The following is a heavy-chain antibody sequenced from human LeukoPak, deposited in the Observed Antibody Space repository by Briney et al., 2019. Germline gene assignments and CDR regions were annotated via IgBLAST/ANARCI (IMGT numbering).Heavy chain of an antibody. Sequence: GGSLRLSCAASGFTFSDYCMSWIRQAPGKGLEWVSYISSSGSTIYYADSVKGRFTISRDNAKNSLYLQMNSLRAEDTAVYYCASHGPYYYDSSGYHYWGQGTLVTVSS. CDR2: ISSSGSTI. J-gene: IGHJ4*02. CDR3: ASHGPYYYDSSGYHY. CDR1: GFTFSDYC. V-gene: IGHV3-11*01. D-gene: IGHD3-22*01.